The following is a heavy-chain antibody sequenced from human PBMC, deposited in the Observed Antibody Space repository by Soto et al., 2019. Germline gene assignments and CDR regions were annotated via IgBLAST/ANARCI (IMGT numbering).Heavy chain of an antibody. CDR1: GFTFSSYG. J-gene: IGHJ4*02. CDR2: ISYDGSNK. V-gene: IGHV3-30*18. D-gene: IGHD3-9*01. CDR3: AKEGGSGYDILTGPFDY. Sequence: QVQLVESGGGVVQPGRSLRLSCAASGFTFSSYGMHWVRQAPGKGLEWVAVISYDGSNKYYADSVKGRFTISRDNCKNTLYLQMNSLRAEDTAVYYCAKEGGSGYDILTGPFDYWGQGTLVTVSS.